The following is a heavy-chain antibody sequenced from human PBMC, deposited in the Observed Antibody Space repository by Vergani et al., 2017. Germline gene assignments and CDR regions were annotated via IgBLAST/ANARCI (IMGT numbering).Heavy chain of an antibody. CDR3: AKHFRGWGLDY. D-gene: IGHD3-16*01. V-gene: IGHV3-30*02. J-gene: IGHJ4*02. Sequence: QVQLVESGGGVVQRGGSLRLSCATSGFTLSNYDMQWIRPGPGKGLEFVAFIQFDGSNQYYVDSVKGRFTLSRDFSKNTLYLQMNSLRTDDTATYYCAKHFRGWGLDYWGQGTQVIVSS. CDR2: IQFDGSNQ. CDR1: GFTLSNYD.